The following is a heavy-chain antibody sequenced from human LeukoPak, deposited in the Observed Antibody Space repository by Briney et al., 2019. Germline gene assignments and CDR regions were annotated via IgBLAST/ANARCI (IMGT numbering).Heavy chain of an antibody. J-gene: IGHJ4*02. V-gene: IGHV1-2*02. CDR2: INPNSGGT. Sequence: ASVKVSCKASGYTFTGYYMHWVRQAPGQGLEWMGWINPNSGGTNYAQKFQGRVTMTRDTSISAAYMELSRLRSDDTAVYYCARDLASSGYYYVPTPFDYWGQGTLVTVSS. CDR1: GYTFTGYY. CDR3: ARDLASSGYYYVPTPFDY. D-gene: IGHD3-22*01.